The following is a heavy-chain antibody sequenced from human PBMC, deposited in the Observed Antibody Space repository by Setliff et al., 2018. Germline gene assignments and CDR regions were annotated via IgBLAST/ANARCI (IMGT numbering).Heavy chain of an antibody. V-gene: IGHV2-5*02. CDR1: GFSLSTSGVG. CDR2: IYWDDDK. D-gene: IGHD3-3*01. J-gene: IGHJ6*03. CDR3: ARIRPEYDCWSGYYGAYYYYYMDV. Sequence: SGPTLVNPTQTLTLTCTFSGFSLSTSGVGVGWIRQPPGKALEWLALIYWDDDKRYSPSLKTRLTISKDTSKNQVVRTMTNMDPVDTATYYCARIRPEYDCWSGYYGAYYYYYMDVWGKGTTVTVSS.